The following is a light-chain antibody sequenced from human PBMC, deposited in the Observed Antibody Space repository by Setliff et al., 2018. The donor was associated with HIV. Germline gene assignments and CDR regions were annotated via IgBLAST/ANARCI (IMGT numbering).Light chain of an antibody. CDR1: SSDVGGYDV. CDR3: SSYTNSSSGV. J-gene: IGLJ1*01. V-gene: IGLV2-14*03. Sequence: QSALTQPASVSGSPGQSITISCTGTSSDVGGYDVVAWYQLHPGKAPKLMIYDVNTRSSGVSNRFSCSKSGDTASLTISGLQAEDEADYFCSSYTNSSSGVFGTGTKVTVL. CDR2: DVN.